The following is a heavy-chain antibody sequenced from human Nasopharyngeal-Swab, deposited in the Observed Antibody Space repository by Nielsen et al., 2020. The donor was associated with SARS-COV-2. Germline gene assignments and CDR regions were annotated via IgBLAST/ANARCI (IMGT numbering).Heavy chain of an antibody. J-gene: IGHJ3*02. V-gene: IGHV3-13*04. CDR1: GFTFSSYD. CDR3: ARGYDSSGYLRPIDAFDI. D-gene: IGHD3-22*01. Sequence: GGSLRLPCAASGFTFSSYDMHWVRQATGKGLEWVSAIGTAGDTYYPGSVKGRFTISRENAKNSLYLQMNSLRAGDTAVYYCARGYDSSGYLRPIDAFDIWGQGTMVTVSS. CDR2: IGTAGDT.